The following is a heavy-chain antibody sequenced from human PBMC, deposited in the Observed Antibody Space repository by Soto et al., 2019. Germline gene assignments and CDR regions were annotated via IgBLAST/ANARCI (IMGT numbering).Heavy chain of an antibody. CDR1: GGSISSGDYY. V-gene: IGHV4-30-4*01. J-gene: IGHJ4*02. D-gene: IGHD2-2*01. Sequence: PSETLSLTCTVSGGSISSGDYYWSWIRQPPGKGLEWIGYIYYSGSTYYNPSLKSRVTISVDTSKNQFSLKLSSVTAADTAVYYCARRNSPSSTSFDYFDYWGQGTLVTVSS. CDR2: IYYSGST. CDR3: ARRNSPSSTSFDYFDY.